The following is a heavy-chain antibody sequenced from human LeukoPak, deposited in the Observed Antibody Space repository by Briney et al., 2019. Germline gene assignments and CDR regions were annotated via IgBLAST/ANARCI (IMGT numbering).Heavy chain of an antibody. V-gene: IGHV4-39*01. CDR2: IYYSGST. CDR1: AGSISSSSYY. Sequence: SETLSLTCTVSAGSISSSSYYWGWIRQPPGKGLEWIGSIYYSGSTYYNPSLKSRVTISVDTSKNQFSRKLSSVTAADTAVYYCASLSHYYYYYYYMDVWGKGTTVTVSS. CDR3: ASLSHYYYYYYYMDV. D-gene: IGHD5/OR15-5a*01. J-gene: IGHJ6*03.